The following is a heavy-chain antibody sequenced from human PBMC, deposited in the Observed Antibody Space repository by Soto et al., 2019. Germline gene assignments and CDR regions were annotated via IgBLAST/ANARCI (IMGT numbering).Heavy chain of an antibody. V-gene: IGHV3-30*18. CDR2: ISYDGSNK. Sequence: QVRLVESGGGVVQPGRSLRLSCAASGFTFSSYGMHWVRQAPGKGLEWVAVISYDGSNKYYADSVKGRFTISRDNSKNTLYLQMNSLRAEDTAVYYCANSGYWGQGTLVTVSS. CDR1: GFTFSSYG. CDR3: ANSGY. D-gene: IGHD3-10*01. J-gene: IGHJ4*02.